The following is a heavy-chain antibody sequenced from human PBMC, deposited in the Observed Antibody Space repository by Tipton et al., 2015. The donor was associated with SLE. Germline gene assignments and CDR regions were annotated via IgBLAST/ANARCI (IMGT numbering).Heavy chain of an antibody. D-gene: IGHD2-2*01. CDR3: AKGRGTSSGCLGY. J-gene: IGHJ4*02. CDR1: GGSISSYY. V-gene: IGHV4-59*01. Sequence: TLSLTCTVSGGSISSYYWSWIRQPPGKGLEWIGYIYYSGSTNYNPSLKSRVTISVDTSKNQFSLKLSSVTAADTAVYYCAKGRGTSSGCLGYWGQGILVTVSS. CDR2: IYYSGST.